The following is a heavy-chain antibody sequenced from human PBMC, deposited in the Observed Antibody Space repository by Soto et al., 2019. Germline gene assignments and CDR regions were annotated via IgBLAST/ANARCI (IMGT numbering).Heavy chain of an antibody. Sequence: PSETLSLTCTVSGGSIRDYYWSWIRQPPGKGLEWIGYIYYTGTTKYNPSLKSRVTISVDSSKNQFSLMLDSVTAADTAVYYCARLGGYYQAFDSWGQGTLVTVSS. D-gene: IGHD3-22*01. CDR1: GGSIRDYY. CDR3: ARLGGYYQAFDS. J-gene: IGHJ4*02. CDR2: IYYTGTT. V-gene: IGHV4-59*08.